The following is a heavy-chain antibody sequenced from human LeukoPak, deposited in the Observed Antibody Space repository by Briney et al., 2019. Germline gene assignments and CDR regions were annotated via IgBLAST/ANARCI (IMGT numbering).Heavy chain of an antibody. D-gene: IGHD2-21*02. CDR2: ISGSTSTI. CDR3: ARVGRPLYCGGDCCDYYYGMDV. CDR1: GFTFSVYS. V-gene: IGHV3-48*04. J-gene: IGHJ6*02. Sequence: PGGSLRLSCAASGFTFSVYSMNWVRQAPGKGLEWVSYISGSTSTIYYADSVKGRFTISRDNAKNSLYLQMNSLRAEDTAVYYCARVGRPLYCGGDCCDYYYGMDVWGQGTTVTVSS.